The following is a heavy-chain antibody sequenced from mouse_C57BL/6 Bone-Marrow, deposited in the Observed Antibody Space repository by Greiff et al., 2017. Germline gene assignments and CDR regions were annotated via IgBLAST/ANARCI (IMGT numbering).Heavy chain of an antibody. CDR1: GYTFTDHT. D-gene: IGHD1-1*01. Sequence: QVQLQQSDAELVKPGASVKISCKVSGYTFTDHTIHWMKQRPEQGLEWIGYLYPSDGSTMYNEKFKGKATLTADKSSSTAYKQHNSLTSEDSAVYYCARLRLITTVVATFDYWGQGTTLTVSS. CDR3: ARLRLITTVVATFDY. CDR2: LYPSDGST. J-gene: IGHJ2*01. V-gene: IGHV1-78*01.